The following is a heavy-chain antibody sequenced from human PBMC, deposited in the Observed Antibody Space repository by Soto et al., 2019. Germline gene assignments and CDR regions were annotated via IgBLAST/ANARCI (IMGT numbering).Heavy chain of an antibody. CDR1: VFTFSSYA. V-gene: IGHV3-23*01. Sequence: GGSLSLSCAASVFTFSSYAMSWVRQAPGKGLEWVSAISGSGGSTYYADSVKGRFTISRDNSKNTLYLQMSSLRAEDTAVYYCVKGVRQLLRTWYFDYWGQGTLVTVS. CDR3: VKGVRQLLRTWYFDY. J-gene: IGHJ4*02. D-gene: IGHD2-15*01. CDR2: ISGSGGST.